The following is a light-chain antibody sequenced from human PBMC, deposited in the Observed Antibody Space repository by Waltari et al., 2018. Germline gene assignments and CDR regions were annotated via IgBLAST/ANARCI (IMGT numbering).Light chain of an antibody. Sequence: QFAPTQPASGSGAPGQGKDSTCKGTTRWLRSYNYISWYQQHPGKAPKPIIFDVTNRPSGVSNRFSGSKSGNTASLIISGLQGEDEADYYCSSYMDTTALELFGGGTSLTVL. V-gene: IGLV2-14*03. CDR3: SSYMDTTALEL. J-gene: IGLJ2*01. CDR1: TRWLRSYNY. CDR2: DVT.